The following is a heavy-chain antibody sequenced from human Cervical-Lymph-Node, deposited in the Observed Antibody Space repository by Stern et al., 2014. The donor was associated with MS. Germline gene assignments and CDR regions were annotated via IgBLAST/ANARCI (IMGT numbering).Heavy chain of an antibody. D-gene: IGHD6-13*01. V-gene: IGHV1-3*01. CDR3: ARDRGAGTRTNWFDT. J-gene: IGHJ5*02. Sequence: QVQLLQPGAEVKKPGASVKVSCKASGYTFTSYAMHWVRQAPGQRLEWMGWINAGNGNTKYSQKFQGRVTITRDTSASTAYMELSSLRSEDTAVYYCARDRGAGTRTNWFDTWGQGTLVTVSS. CDR2: INAGNGNT. CDR1: GYTFTSYA.